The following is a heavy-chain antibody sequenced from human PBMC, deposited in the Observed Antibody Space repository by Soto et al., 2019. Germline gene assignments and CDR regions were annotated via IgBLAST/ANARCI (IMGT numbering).Heavy chain of an antibody. V-gene: IGHV1-69*08. CDR3: AREYSSSSPLDY. CDR1: GGTFSSYT. J-gene: IGHJ4*02. D-gene: IGHD6-6*01. CDR2: IIPILGIA. Sequence: QVQLVQSGAEVKKPGSSVKVSCKASGGTFSSYTISWVRQAPGQGLEWMGRIIPILGIANYAQKFQGRVTITADKSTSPAYMELSSLRSEDTAVYYCAREYSSSSPLDYWGQGTLVTVSS.